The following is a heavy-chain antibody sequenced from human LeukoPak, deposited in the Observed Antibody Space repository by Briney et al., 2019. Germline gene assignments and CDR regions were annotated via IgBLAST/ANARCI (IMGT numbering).Heavy chain of an antibody. CDR3: ARGVAVAGWGYYYYMDV. D-gene: IGHD6-19*01. V-gene: IGHV4-39*07. CDR1: GGSISSSSYY. CDR2: IYYSGST. Sequence: SETLSLTCTVSGGSISSSSYYWGWIRQPPGKGLEWIGSIYYSGSTYYNPSLKSRVTILVDTSKNQFSLKLSSVTAADTAVYYCARGVAVAGWGYYYYMDVWGKGTTVTVSS. J-gene: IGHJ6*03.